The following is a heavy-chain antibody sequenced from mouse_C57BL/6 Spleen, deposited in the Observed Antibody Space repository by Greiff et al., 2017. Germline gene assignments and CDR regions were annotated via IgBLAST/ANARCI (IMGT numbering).Heavy chain of an antibody. D-gene: IGHD2-4*01. CDR1: GYTFTDYN. CDR2: INPNNGGT. J-gene: IGHJ4*01. CDR3: ARDDYDDYYAMDY. V-gene: IGHV1-18*01. Sequence: EVQLQESGPELVKPGASVKIPCKASGYTFTDYNMDWVKQSHGKSLEWIGDINPNNGGTIYNQKFKGKATLTVDKSSSTAHMELRSLTSEDTAVYYCARDDYDDYYAMDYWGQGTSVTVSS.